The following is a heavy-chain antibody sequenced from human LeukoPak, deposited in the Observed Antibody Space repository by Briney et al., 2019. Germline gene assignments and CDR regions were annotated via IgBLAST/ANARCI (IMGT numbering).Heavy chain of an antibody. D-gene: IGHD1-7*01. J-gene: IGHJ4*02. CDR3: ARDNRYNWNYGVY. CDR1: GFTFSTYS. V-gene: IGHV3-21*04. CDR2: ISSSSSYI. Sequence: GGSLRLSCAASGFTFSTYSMNWVRQAPGKGLEWVSSISSSSSYIYYADSVKGRFTISRDNAKNSLYLQMNSLRAEDTALYYCARDNRYNWNYGVYWGQGTLVTVSS.